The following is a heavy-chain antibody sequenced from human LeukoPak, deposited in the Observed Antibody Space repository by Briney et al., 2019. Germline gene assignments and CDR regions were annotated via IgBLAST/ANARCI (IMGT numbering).Heavy chain of an antibody. CDR3: ARHVYYYGSGSYSAHYYYYYYMDV. Sequence: PSETLSLTCAVYGGSFSGYYWSWIRQPPGKGLEWIGEINHSGSTNYNPSLKSRVTISVDTSKNQFSLKLSSVTAADTAVYYCARHVYYYGSGSYSAHYYYYYYMDVWGKGTTVTVSS. CDR2: INHSGST. J-gene: IGHJ6*03. CDR1: GGSFSGYY. D-gene: IGHD3-10*01. V-gene: IGHV4-34*01.